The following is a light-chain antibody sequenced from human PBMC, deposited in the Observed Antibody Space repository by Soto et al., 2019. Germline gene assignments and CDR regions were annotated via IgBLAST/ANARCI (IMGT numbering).Light chain of an antibody. J-gene: IGLJ1*01. CDR2: EVS. CDR1: SSDVGGYNY. Sequence: QSALTQPASVSGSPGQSINISFTGTSSDVGGYNYVSWYQQHPGKAPKLMIYEVSNRPSGVSNRFSGSKSGNTASLTISGLQAEDEADYYCSSYISRSRVFGTGTKVTVL. CDR3: SSYISRSRV. V-gene: IGLV2-14*01.